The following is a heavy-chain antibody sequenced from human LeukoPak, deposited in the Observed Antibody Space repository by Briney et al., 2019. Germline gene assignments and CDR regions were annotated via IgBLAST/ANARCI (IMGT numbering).Heavy chain of an antibody. CDR3: ARVGSSGYYRP. J-gene: IGHJ5*02. Sequence: SETLSLTCTVSGGSISSYYWSWIRQPPGKGLEWIGYIYYSGSTNYNPSLKSRVTISVDTSKNQFSLKLSSVTAADTAVYYCARVGSSGYYRPWGQGTLVTVSS. D-gene: IGHD3-22*01. V-gene: IGHV4-59*01. CDR1: GGSISSYY. CDR2: IYYSGST.